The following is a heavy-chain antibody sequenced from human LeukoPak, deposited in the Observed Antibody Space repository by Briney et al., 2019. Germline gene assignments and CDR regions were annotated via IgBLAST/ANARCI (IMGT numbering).Heavy chain of an antibody. CDR1: GGTFSSYA. CDR3: ARDLVRGVITPGY. Sequence: ASVKVSCKASGGTFSSYAISWVRQAPGQGLEWMGGIIPIFGTANYAQKFQGRVTITADESTSTAYMELSSLRSEDTAVYYCARDLVRGVITPGYWGQETLVTVSS. CDR2: IIPIFGTA. V-gene: IGHV1-69*13. D-gene: IGHD3-10*01. J-gene: IGHJ4*02.